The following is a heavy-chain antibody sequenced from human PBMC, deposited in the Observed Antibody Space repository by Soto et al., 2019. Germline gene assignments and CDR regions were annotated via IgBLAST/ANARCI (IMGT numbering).Heavy chain of an antibody. CDR1: GFTVSSNY. J-gene: IGHJ4*02. Sequence: EVQLVESGGGLVQPGGSLRLSCAASGFTVSSNYMSWVRQAPGKGLEWVSVIYSGGSTYYAYSVKGRFTISRDNSKNTLYLQMNSLRAEDTAVYYCASWCMVRGLFDYWGQGTLVTVSS. CDR2: IYSGGST. V-gene: IGHV3-66*01. D-gene: IGHD3-10*01. CDR3: ASWCMVRGLFDY.